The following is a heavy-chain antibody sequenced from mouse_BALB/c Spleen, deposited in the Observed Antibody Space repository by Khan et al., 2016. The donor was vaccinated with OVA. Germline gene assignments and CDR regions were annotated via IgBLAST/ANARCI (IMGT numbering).Heavy chain of an antibody. CDR2: INPSNGDT. J-gene: IGHJ3*01. D-gene: IGHD2-2*01. CDR1: GYTFTSYY. Sequence: QVQLQQSGAELVKPGASVKLSCKASGYTFTSYYMYWVKQRPGQGLEWIGDINPSNGDTYFNEKFKNKATLTVDKSSSTTYMQLSSLTSEDSAVYYCTRGGYGGFASWDQGTLVTVSA. CDR3: TRGGYGGFAS. V-gene: IGHV1-53*01.